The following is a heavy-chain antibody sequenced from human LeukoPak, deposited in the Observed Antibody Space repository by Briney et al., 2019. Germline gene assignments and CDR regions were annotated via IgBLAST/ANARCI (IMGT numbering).Heavy chain of an antibody. Sequence: PSETLSLTCTVSGYSISSDYYWGWIRQPPGKGLGWIASVSHSGSTYYNPSLKSRVTISVDTSKNQFSLKVTSVTAADTALYYCARERIERYTYASSDFDYWGRGTLVTVSS. CDR3: ARERIERYTYASSDFDY. J-gene: IGHJ4*02. D-gene: IGHD5-18*01. CDR2: VSHSGST. CDR1: GYSISSDYY. V-gene: IGHV4-38-2*02.